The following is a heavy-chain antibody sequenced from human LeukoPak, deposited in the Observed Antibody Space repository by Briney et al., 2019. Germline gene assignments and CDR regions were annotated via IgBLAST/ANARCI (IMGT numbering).Heavy chain of an antibody. CDR1: GYTFTSYG. J-gene: IGHJ4*02. Sequence: ASVKVSCKASGYTFTSYGISWVRQAPGQGLEWMGWISAYNGNTNYAQKLQGRVTMTTDTSTSTAYMELSSLRSEDTAVYYCASLSKLSPENRDGYNIAEGLRYFDYWGQGTLVTVSS. D-gene: IGHD5-24*01. CDR2: ISAYNGNT. V-gene: IGHV1-18*01. CDR3: ASLSKLSPENRDGYNIAEGLRYFDY.